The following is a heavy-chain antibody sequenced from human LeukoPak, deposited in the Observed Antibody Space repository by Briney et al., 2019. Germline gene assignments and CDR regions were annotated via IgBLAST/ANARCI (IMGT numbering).Heavy chain of an antibody. CDR1: GGSISSGDYY. D-gene: IGHD1-26*01. CDR2: IYYSGST. Sequence: SETLSLTCTVSGGSISSGDYYWSWIRQPPGKGLEWIGYIYYSGSTYYNPSLKSRVTISVDTSKNQFSLKLSSVTAADTAVYYCARTEPPPWGSYSLDYWGQGTLVTVSS. V-gene: IGHV4-30-4*02. CDR3: ARTEPPPWGSYSLDY. J-gene: IGHJ4*02.